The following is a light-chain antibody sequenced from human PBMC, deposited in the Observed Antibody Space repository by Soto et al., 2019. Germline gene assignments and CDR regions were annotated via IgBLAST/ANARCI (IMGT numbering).Light chain of an antibody. CDR1: SSDVGSHDL. V-gene: IGLV2-14*02. CDR2: DVS. CDR3: SSFTSSTTYV. J-gene: IGLJ1*01. Sequence: QCVLAQPASVSGSPGQSISISCTGTSSDVGSHDLVSWYQQHPGKVPKLIIYDVSSRPSGVSNRFSGSKSGNTASLTISGLQAEDEADYHCSSFTSSTTYVFGTGTKVTVL.